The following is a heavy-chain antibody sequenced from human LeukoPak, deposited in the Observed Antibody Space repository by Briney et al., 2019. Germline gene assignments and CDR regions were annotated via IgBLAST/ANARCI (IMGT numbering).Heavy chain of an antibody. CDR3: AKDLASMTYFDY. CDR1: GFTFSSYA. Sequence: PGGSLRLSCAASGFTFSSYAMSWVRRAPGKGLEWVAFIRYGGGNKYYPDSVQGRFTISRDNSKNTLYLQMNSLRGEDTAVYYCAKDLASMTYFDYWGQGTLVTVSS. J-gene: IGHJ4*02. V-gene: IGHV3-30*02. D-gene: IGHD6-6*01. CDR2: IRYGGGNK.